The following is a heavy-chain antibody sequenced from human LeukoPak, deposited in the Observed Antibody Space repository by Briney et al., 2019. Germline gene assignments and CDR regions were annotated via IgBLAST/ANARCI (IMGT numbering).Heavy chain of an antibody. CDR1: GYTFTSYG. V-gene: IGHV1-18*01. CDR3: ARVSGEDGYDIMTGYYFDY. Sequence: ASVKVSCKASGYTFTSYGISWVRQAPGQGLEWMGWISAYNGNTNYAQKLQGRVTMTTDTSTSTAYMELRSLRSDDTAVYYCARVSGEDGYDIMTGYYFDYWGQGTLVTVSS. J-gene: IGHJ4*02. D-gene: IGHD3-9*01. CDR2: ISAYNGNT.